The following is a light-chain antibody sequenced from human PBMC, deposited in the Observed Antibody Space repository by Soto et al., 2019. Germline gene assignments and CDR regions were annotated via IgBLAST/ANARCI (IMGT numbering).Light chain of an antibody. Sequence: DIPMTQSPSSLSASVGDRVTITCRASQTISSYLNCYKQRPGKAPKLLIYAASSLQSGVTSRFSGSGSGTDFTPTISNLHPDDFATYYCQHGHGIPYTFGQGAKLEIK. CDR3: QHGHGIPYT. CDR1: QTISSY. V-gene: IGKV1-39*01. CDR2: AAS. J-gene: IGKJ2*01.